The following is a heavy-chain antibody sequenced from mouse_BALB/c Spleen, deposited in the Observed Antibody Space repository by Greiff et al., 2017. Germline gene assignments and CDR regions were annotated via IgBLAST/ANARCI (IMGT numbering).Heavy chain of an antibody. CDR1: GFSLTSYD. CDR2: IWTGGGT. Sequence: QVQLKESGPGLVAPSQSLSITCTVSGFSLTSYDISWIRQPPGKGLEWLGVIWTGGGTNYNSAFMSRLSISKDNSKSQVFLKMNSLQTDDTAIYYCVRAYYYGSKGYFDVWGAGTTVTVSS. J-gene: IGHJ1*01. CDR3: VRAYYYGSKGYFDV. D-gene: IGHD1-1*01. V-gene: IGHV2-9-2*01.